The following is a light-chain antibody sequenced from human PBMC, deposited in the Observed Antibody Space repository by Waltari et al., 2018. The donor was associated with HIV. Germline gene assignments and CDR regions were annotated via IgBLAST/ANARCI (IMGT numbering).Light chain of an antibody. CDR3: VLYMGSGIWV. CDR1: SGSVSTTYY. J-gene: IGLJ3*02. Sequence: QTVVTQEPSFSVSPGGTVTLTCGLSSGSVSTTYYPRWYQQTPGQAPRTLIYDTNTRSSGVPDRFSGSILGNKAALTITGAQAYDESDYYCVLYMGSGIWVFGGGTKLTVL. V-gene: IGLV8-61*01. CDR2: DTN.